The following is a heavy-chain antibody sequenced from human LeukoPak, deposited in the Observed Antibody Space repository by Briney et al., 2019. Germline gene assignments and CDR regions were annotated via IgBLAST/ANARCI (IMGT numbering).Heavy chain of an antibody. J-gene: IGHJ4*01. CDR3: AKKEVYSSGWWPPSFGS. CDR2: ISGGTSNI. D-gene: IGHD6-19*01. V-gene: IGHV3-23*01. Sequence: GGSLRLSCAASGFTFTNYAMSWVRQAPGKGLEWVSTISGGTSNIYYADSVKGRFTISRDNSENTLFLQMNSLRAEDTAVYYCAKKEVYSSGWWPPSFGSWGHGTLVTVSS. CDR1: GFTFTNYA.